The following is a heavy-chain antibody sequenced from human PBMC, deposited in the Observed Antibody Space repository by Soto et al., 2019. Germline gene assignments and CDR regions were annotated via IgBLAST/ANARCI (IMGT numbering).Heavy chain of an antibody. D-gene: IGHD2-15*01. CDR3: ARGGYCSGGSCYWGGY. Sequence: QVQLVQSGAEVKKPGASVKVSCEASGYTFTSYAMHWVRQAPGQRLEWMGWINAGNGNTKYSQKFQGRVTITRDTSASTAYMELSSLRSEDTAVYYCARGGYCSGGSCYWGGYWGQGTLVTVSS. CDR2: INAGNGNT. CDR1: GYTFTSYA. V-gene: IGHV1-3*01. J-gene: IGHJ4*02.